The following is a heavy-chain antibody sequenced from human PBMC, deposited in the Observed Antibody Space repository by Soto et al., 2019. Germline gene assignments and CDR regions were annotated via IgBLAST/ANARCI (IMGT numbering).Heavy chain of an antibody. CDR3: ARGVAVAGHNWFDP. V-gene: IGHV1-18*04. J-gene: IGHJ5*02. CDR2: ISAYNGNT. Sequence: QVQLVQSGAEVKKPGASVKVSCKASGYTFTSYGISWARQAPGQGLEWMGWISAYNGNTNYAQKLQGRVTITTDTSTSTAYRELRSMRSDVTAVYYCARGVAVAGHNWFDPWGQGTLVTVSS. CDR1: GYTFTSYG. D-gene: IGHD6-19*01.